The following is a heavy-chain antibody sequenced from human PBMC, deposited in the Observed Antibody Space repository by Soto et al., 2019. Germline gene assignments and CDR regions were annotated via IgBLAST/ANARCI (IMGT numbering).Heavy chain of an antibody. D-gene: IGHD6-19*01. CDR3: ARDSSGWSVDH. J-gene: IGHJ4*02. CDR1: GYTFTSKS. V-gene: IGHV1-46*01. CDR2: INPSDGTT. Sequence: ASVKVSCKASGYTFTSKSMHCVRQAPGQGPEWMGIINPSDGTTRYAQKFKGRLTMAKDTSTSTVYMELSSLRFEDTAVYHCARDSSGWSVDHWGQGTLVTVS.